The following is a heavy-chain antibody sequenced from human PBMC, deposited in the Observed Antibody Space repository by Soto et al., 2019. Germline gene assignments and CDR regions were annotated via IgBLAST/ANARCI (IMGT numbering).Heavy chain of an antibody. CDR3: AAGTYYYDSSGYRYFDY. D-gene: IGHD3-22*01. CDR1: GYTLTELS. J-gene: IGHJ4*02. CDR2: FDPEDGET. Sequence: ASVKVSCKVSGYTLTELSMHWVRQAPGKGLEWMGGFDPEDGETFYAQKFQGRVTMTEDTSTDTAYMELSSLRSEDTAVYYCAAGTYYYDSSGYRYFDYWGQGTLVTVSS. V-gene: IGHV1-24*01.